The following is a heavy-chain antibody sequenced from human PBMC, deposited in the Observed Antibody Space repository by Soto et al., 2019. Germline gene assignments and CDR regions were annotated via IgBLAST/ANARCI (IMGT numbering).Heavy chain of an antibody. J-gene: IGHJ6*02. V-gene: IGHV5-10-1*01. Sequence: PXEFVKISFKGSGYSFTNYWISWVRQMPGKGLEWMGRIDPIDSHTTYSPSFQGHVTISTDKSINTAYLQWSSLKASDTAMYYCARRYCSSATCPRNYYGMDVWGQGTTVTVSS. CDR1: GYSFTNYW. CDR2: IDPIDSHT. CDR3: ARRYCSSATCPRNYYGMDV. D-gene: IGHD2-2*01.